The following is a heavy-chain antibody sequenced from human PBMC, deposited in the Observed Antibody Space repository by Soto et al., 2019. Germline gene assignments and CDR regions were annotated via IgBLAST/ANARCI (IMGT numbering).Heavy chain of an antibody. Sequence: SETLSLTCAVSGGSISSNNWWSWVRQLPGKGLEWIGEISHSGTTNYNPSLKSRVTISVDRSKNQFSLNLSSVTAADTAVYYCARVANSGSFFDCWGQGTLVTVSS. CDR1: GGSISSNNW. V-gene: IGHV4-4*02. CDR2: ISHSGTT. D-gene: IGHD1-26*01. CDR3: ARVANSGSFFDC. J-gene: IGHJ4*02.